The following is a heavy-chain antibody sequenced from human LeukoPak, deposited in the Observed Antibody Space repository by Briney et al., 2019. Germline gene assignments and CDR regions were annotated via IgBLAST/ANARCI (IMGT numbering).Heavy chain of an antibody. V-gene: IGHV4-59*08. CDR2: IYHGGTT. J-gene: IGHJ4*02. Sequence: SETLSLTCSVSNGSISTYYWSWIRQSPGKGLEWIGYIYHGGTTSYNPSLKRRVTISVDSPKNQFFLRLTSLTAADTALYYCARHGGTRDYFDSWGPGSLVIVSS. CDR1: NGSISTYY. CDR3: ARHGGTRDYFDS. D-gene: IGHD1-26*01.